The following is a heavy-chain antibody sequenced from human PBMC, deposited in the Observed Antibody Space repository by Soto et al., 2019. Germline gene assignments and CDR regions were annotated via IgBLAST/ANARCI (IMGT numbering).Heavy chain of an antibody. CDR1: GVTFNSHA. D-gene: IGHD3-3*01. V-gene: IGHV1-69*13. J-gene: IGHJ6*02. Sequence: SVKVSCKPSGVTFNSHAISWVRQAPGQGLECMVGIIPIFGTSNYAQKFQGRVTITADESTSTAYLEMSSLRSEDTAVYYCASWERSGYDYHGMDVWGQGTTVTVSS. CDR3: ASWERSGYDYHGMDV. CDR2: IIPIFGTS.